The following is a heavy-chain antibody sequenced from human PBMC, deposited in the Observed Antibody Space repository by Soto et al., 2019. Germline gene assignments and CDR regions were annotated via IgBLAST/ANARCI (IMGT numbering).Heavy chain of an antibody. CDR2: IIPIFGTA. CDR3: ASSGCSGGSCYPEFDY. D-gene: IGHD2-15*01. Sequence: QVQLVQSGAEVKKPGSSVKVSCKASGGTFSSYAISWVRQAPGQGLEWMGGIIPIFGTANNAQKFQGRVTITADESTSTAYMELRSLRSEDTAVYYCASSGCSGGSCYPEFDYWGQGTLVTVSS. CDR1: GGTFSSYA. J-gene: IGHJ4*02. V-gene: IGHV1-69*01.